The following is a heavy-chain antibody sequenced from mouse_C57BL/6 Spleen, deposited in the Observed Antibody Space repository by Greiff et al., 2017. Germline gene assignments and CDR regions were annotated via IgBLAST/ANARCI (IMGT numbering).Heavy chain of an antibody. CDR3: ARSVYYDYDGDY. Sequence: VQLVESGAELVKPGASVKISCKASGYAFSSYWMNWVKQRPGKGLEWIGQIYPGDGDTNYNGKFKGKATLTADKSSSTAYMQLSSLTSEDSAVYFCARSVYYDYDGDYWGQGTTLTVSS. J-gene: IGHJ2*01. CDR1: GYAFSSYW. V-gene: IGHV1-80*01. CDR2: IYPGDGDT. D-gene: IGHD2-4*01.